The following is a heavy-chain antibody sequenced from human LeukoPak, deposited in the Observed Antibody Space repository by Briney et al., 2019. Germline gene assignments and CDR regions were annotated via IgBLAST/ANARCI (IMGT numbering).Heavy chain of an antibody. CDR3: ARESHGSTPL. CDR1: VGSFNGYY. V-gene: IGHV4-34*01. CDR2: IYYSGST. D-gene: IGHD1-26*01. Sequence: PSETLSLTCEVHVGSFNGYYWSWIRQPPGKGLEWIGSIYYSGSTYYNPSLKSRVTISVDTSKNQFSLKLSSVTAADTAVYYCARESHGSTPLWGQGTLVTVSS. J-gene: IGHJ4*02.